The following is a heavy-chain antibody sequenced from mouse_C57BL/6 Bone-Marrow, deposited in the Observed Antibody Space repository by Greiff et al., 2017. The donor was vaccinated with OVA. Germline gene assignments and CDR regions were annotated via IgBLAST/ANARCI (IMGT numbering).Heavy chain of an antibody. D-gene: IGHD6-1*01. CDR3: TNGSRQPLFDC. Sequence: SFPFSFPSSFFPLTPYYIHFFNHIPEQGLEWIGWIDPENGDTEYASKFQGKATITVDTSSNTAYLQLSSLTSEDTAVYYCTNGSRQPLFDCWGKGTTLTVSS. V-gene: IGHV14-4*01. J-gene: IGHJ2*01. CDR1: FFPLTPYY. CDR2: IDPENGDT.